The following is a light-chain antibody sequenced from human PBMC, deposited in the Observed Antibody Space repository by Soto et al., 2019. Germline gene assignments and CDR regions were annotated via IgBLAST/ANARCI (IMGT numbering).Light chain of an antibody. J-gene: IGLJ1*01. CDR1: SSDVGGNKY. CDR3: SAFTGTTYV. V-gene: IGLV2-14*03. Sequence: QSALTQPASVSGSPGQPITISCTGTSSDVGGNKYVSWYQHYPGKAPKLMICDVSNRPSGVSNRFSGSKSGNTASLTISGLQAEDEADYYCSAFTGTTYVFGTGTKSPS. CDR2: DVS.